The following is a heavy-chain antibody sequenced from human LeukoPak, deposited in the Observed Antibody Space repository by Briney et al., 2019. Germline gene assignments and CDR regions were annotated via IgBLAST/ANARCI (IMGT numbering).Heavy chain of an antibody. CDR1: GFRFSTSA. V-gene: IGHV3-23*01. Sequence: GGSLRLSCAASGFRFSTSAMTWVRQAPGKGLEWVSGISGSGGTTYDADSVKGRFTISRDNSKNTLDLQMNSLRVEDTAVYYCAKVAMVGWYFDLWGRGTLVTVSS. J-gene: IGHJ2*01. D-gene: IGHD2-15*01. CDR2: ISGSGGTT. CDR3: AKVAMVGWYFDL.